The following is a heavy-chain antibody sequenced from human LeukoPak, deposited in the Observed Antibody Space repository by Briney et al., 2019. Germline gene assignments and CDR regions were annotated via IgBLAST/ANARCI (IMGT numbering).Heavy chain of an antibody. Sequence: GGSLGLSCAASGFTFSSYAMHWVRQAPGKGLEWVAVISHDGSNKYYADSVKGRFIISRDNSKNTLYLQMNSLRAEDTAVYYCARNGIYQLHWVWFDPWGQGTLVTVSS. J-gene: IGHJ5*02. V-gene: IGHV3-30-3*01. CDR2: ISHDGSNK. CDR3: ARNGIYQLHWVWFDP. CDR1: GFTFSSYA. D-gene: IGHD2-2*01.